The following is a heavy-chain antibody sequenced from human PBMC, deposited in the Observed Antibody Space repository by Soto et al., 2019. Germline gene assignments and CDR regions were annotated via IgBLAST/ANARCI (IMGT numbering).Heavy chain of an antibody. J-gene: IGHJ4*01. CDR1: GGSFSGYF. CDR2: INHSGTS. D-gene: IGHD3-10*01. Sequence: SETLSLTCAVYGGSFSGYFWSWIRQPPGKGLEWIGGINHSGTSNHNPSLKSRVAISVDTSKNQFSLKLSSVTAADTGVYYSASSVTIEDATEKDYFDSWGHGTLVTVSS. CDR3: ASSVTIEDATEKDYFDS. V-gene: IGHV4-34*01.